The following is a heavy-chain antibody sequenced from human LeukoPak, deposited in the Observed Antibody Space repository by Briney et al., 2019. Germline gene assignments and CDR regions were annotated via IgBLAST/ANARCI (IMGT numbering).Heavy chain of an antibody. CDR1: GFTFDDYV. J-gene: IGHJ4*02. CDR3: ARDPRGHSDSSGYY. CDR2: ISSSSSYI. Sequence: GGSLRLSCAASGFTFDDYVMHWVRQAPGKGLEWVSSISSSSSYIYYAASVKGRFTISRDNAKNSLYLQMNSLRAEDTAVYYCARDPRGHSDSSGYYWGQGTLVTVSS. D-gene: IGHD3-22*01. V-gene: IGHV3-21*01.